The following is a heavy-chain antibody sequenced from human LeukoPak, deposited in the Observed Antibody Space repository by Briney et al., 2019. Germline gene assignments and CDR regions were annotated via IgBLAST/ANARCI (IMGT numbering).Heavy chain of an antibody. J-gene: IGHJ4*02. CDR1: GYTFTDYY. V-gene: IGHV1-2*02. CDR2: INPKSGGT. Sequence: ASVKVSCKASGYTFTDYYMHWVRQAPGQGLEWMGWINPKSGGTNYAQNFRGRVTMTRDTSISTAYMELSSLRSDDTAVYYCARENQYYNYWGQGTLVTVSS. CDR3: ARENQYYNY. D-gene: IGHD3-10*01.